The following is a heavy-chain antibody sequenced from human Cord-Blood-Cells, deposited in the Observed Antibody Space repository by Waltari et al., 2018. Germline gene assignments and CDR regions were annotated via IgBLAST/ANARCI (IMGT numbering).Heavy chain of an antibody. CDR1: GFTFSNAW. CDR2: IKNKTDGGTT. CDR3: TTDLGSGWYSPGY. J-gene: IGHJ4*02. Sequence: EVQLVESGGGLVKPGGSLRLSCAASGFTFSNAWMSWVRQAPGKGLEWVGRIKNKTDGGTTDYAAPVKGRFTISRDDSKNTLYLQMNSLKTEDTAVYYCTTDLGSGWYSPGYWGQGTLVTVSS. D-gene: IGHD6-19*01. V-gene: IGHV3-15*01.